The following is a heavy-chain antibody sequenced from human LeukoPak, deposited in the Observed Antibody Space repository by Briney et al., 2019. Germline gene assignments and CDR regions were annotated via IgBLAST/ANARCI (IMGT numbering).Heavy chain of an antibody. CDR3: ARDGGSYYYYYMDV. CDR2: IGGRGGRT. D-gene: IGHD3-10*01. J-gene: IGHJ6*03. Sequence: GGSLRLSCAASGFIFGDYGMNWVRQAPGKGLEWVSGIGGRGGRTYYADSVQGRFTISRDNSNNTVDLQMNSLRAEDTAVYYCARDGGSYYYYYMDVWGKGTTVTVSS. CDR1: GFIFGDYG. V-gene: IGHV3-23*01.